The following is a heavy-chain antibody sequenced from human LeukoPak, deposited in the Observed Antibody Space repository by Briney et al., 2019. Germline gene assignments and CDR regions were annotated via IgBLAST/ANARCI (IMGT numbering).Heavy chain of an antibody. CDR2: MNPNSGNT. J-gene: IGHJ4*02. CDR1: GYTFTSYD. D-gene: IGHD2-15*01. Sequence: ASVKVSCKASGYTFTSYDINWVRQATGQGLEWMGWMNPNSGNTGYAQKFQGRVTITRNTSISTAYMELSSLRSEDTAVYYCARDMSYCSGGSCPFDYWGQGTLVTVSS. CDR3: ARDMSYCSGGSCPFDY. V-gene: IGHV1-8*03.